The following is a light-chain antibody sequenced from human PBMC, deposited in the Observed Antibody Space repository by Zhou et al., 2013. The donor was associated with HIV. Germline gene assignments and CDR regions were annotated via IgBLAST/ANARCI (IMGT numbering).Light chain of an antibody. Sequence: EILMTQSPVTLSVSPGERATLSCRAGQSVDTYLAWYQQRPGQPPRLLIYDASTRATGVPVRFSGSGSGTDFTLTITSLQSEDVAVYYCQQYNRWPPLTFGGGTQVEIK. CDR1: QSVDTY. V-gene: IGKV3-15*01. CDR3: QQYNRWPPLT. CDR2: DAS. J-gene: IGKJ4*01.